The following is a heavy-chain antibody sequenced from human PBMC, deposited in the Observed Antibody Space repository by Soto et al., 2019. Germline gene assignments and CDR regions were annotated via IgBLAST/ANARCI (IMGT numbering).Heavy chain of an antibody. CDR2: IGNNGATT. CDR3: AKIGSSDSLDMSFDS. CDR1: GLTFTKYV. V-gene: IGHV3-23*01. J-gene: IGHJ5*01. D-gene: IGHD6-19*01. Sequence: EVLLLESGGNLVQPGGSLRLSCAASGLTFTKYVMTWLSQAPGKGLEWVSSIGNNGATTYYADYVKGRFTISRDNSRDTLSLPMNSLGAEDTAIYYCAKIGSSDSLDMSFDSWGQGTLVTVSS.